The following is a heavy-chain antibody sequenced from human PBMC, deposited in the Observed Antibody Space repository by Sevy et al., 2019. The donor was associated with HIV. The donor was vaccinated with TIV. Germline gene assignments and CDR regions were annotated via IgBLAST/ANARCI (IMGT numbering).Heavy chain of an antibody. CDR1: GGSISSGSYY. Sequence: SETLSLTCTVSGGSISSGSYYWSWIRQPAGKGLEWIGRIYTSGSTNYNPSLKSRVTMSVDTSKNQFSLKLSSVTAADTAVYYCARGKIAVAGPGSFDPWGQGTLVTVSS. V-gene: IGHV4-61*02. CDR2: IYTSGST. D-gene: IGHD6-19*01. CDR3: ARGKIAVAGPGSFDP. J-gene: IGHJ5*02.